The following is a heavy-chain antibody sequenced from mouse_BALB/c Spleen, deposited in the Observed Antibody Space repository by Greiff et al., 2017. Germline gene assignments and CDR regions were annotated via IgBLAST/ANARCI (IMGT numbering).Heavy chain of an antibody. CDR1: GYTFTDYE. V-gene: IGHV1-15*01. D-gene: IGHD4-1*01. Sequence: VKLQESGAELVRPGASVTLSCKASGYTFTDYEMHWVKQTPVHGLEWIGAIDPETGGTAYNQKFKGKATLTADKSSSTAYMELRSLTSEDSAVYYCTNWDAYWGQGTLVTVSA. J-gene: IGHJ3*01. CDR3: TNWDAY. CDR2: IDPETGGT.